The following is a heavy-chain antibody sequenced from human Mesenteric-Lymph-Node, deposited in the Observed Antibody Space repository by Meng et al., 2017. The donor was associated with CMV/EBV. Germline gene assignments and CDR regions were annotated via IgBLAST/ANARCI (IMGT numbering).Heavy chain of an antibody. D-gene: IGHD1-20*01. CDR2: IRHDGHEK. CDR1: GFTFSNYW. V-gene: IGHV3-7*01. CDR3: ARDINGERRPIY. Sequence: GESLKISCETSGFTFSNYWMTWVRQAPGKGLEYVANIRHDGHEKHYVDSVKGRFTISRDNAKNSLFLQMNSLRAEDTGVYYCARDINGERRPIYWGQGTLVTVSS. J-gene: IGHJ4*02.